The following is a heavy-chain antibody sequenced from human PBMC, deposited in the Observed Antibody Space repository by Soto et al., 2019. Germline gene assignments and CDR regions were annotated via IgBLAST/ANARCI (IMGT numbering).Heavy chain of an antibody. CDR2: IFSNDEK. J-gene: IGHJ4*02. D-gene: IGHD2-15*01. V-gene: IGHV2-26*01. CDR3: ARIRDEDCSGASCYYYFDY. Sequence: QVTLKESGPVLVKPTETLTLTCTVSGFSLSNARLSVSWIRQPPGKALEWLAHIFSNDEKFYSTSLNSRLTISKDTSKSQVVLTMTNMDPVDTATYYCARIRDEDCSGASCYYYFDYWGQGTLVTVSS. CDR1: GFSLSNARLS.